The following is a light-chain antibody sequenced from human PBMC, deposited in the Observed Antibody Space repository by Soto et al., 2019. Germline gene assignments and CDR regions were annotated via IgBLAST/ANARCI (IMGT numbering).Light chain of an antibody. CDR2: GAS. Sequence: EIVLTQFPATLSLSPGERATLSCRASQSVSTYLAWYQQKPGQAPRLLIYGASNRATGIPARFSGSGSGTDFTLTIGSLEPEDSAVYYCHQRGTWPETFGQGTKVEIK. CDR1: QSVSTY. CDR3: HQRGTWPET. V-gene: IGKV3-11*01. J-gene: IGKJ1*01.